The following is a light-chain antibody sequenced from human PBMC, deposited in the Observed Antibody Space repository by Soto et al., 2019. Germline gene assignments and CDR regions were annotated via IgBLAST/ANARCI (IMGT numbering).Light chain of an antibody. Sequence: EIVLTQSPGTLSLSPGERATPSCRASQSVSSSYLAWYQQKPGQAPRLLIYGASSRATGIPDRFSGSRSGTDFTLTISRLEPEDFAVYYCQQYGSSAITFGQGTRLEIK. J-gene: IGKJ5*01. CDR2: GAS. CDR1: QSVSSSY. CDR3: QQYGSSAIT. V-gene: IGKV3-20*01.